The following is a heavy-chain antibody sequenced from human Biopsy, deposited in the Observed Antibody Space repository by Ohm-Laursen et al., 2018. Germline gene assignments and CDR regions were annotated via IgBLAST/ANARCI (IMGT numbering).Heavy chain of an antibody. D-gene: IGHD1/OR15-1a*01. CDR3: ARHPTRFWFDP. CDR2: IYNTETT. V-gene: IGHV4-39*01. CDR1: GGSISSSTTYY. Sequence: GTLSLTCTVSGGSISSSTTYYWAWLRQPPGKGLVRIGSIYNTETTFYNPSLKSRVTISVITTPNQFSMKVSSETAADTALYFCARHPTRFWFDPWGHGTLVTVSS. J-gene: IGHJ5*02.